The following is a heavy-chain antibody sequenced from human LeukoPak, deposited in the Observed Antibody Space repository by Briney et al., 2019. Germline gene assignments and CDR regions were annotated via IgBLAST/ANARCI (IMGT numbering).Heavy chain of an antibody. D-gene: IGHD3-10*01. Sequence: GESLKISFKGSGHRFTSYWIGWVRQMPGKGLEWMGIIYLGDSDTRYSPSFQGQVTISADKSINTAYLQWSSLKASDTAMYYCARLAGSGSSNWFDPWGQGTLVTVSS. V-gene: IGHV5-51*01. J-gene: IGHJ5*02. CDR3: ARLAGSGSSNWFDP. CDR1: GHRFTSYW. CDR2: IYLGDSDT.